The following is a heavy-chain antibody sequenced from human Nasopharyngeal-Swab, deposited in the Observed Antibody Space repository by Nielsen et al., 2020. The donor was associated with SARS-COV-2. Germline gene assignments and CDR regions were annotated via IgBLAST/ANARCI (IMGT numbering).Heavy chain of an antibody. CDR3: ASKRGYSGYEFDY. J-gene: IGHJ4*02. Sequence: RQAPGKGLEWIGYIYYSGSTNYNPSLKSRVTISVDTSKNQFSLKLSSVTAADTAVYYCASKRGYSGYEFDYWGQGTLVTVSS. V-gene: IGHV4-59*01. D-gene: IGHD5-12*01. CDR2: IYYSGST.